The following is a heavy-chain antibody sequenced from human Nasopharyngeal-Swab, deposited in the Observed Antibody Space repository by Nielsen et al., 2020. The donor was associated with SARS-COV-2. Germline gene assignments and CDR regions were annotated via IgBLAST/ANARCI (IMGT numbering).Heavy chain of an antibody. V-gene: IGHV1-69*06. J-gene: IGHJ3*02. D-gene: IGHD3-22*01. CDR1: GGTFSSYA. CDR2: IIPIFGTA. Sequence: SVKVSCKASGGTFSSYAISWVRQAPGQGLEWMGGIIPIFGTANYAQKFQGRVTITADKSTSTAYMKLSSLRSEDTAVYYCATVKTYYYDSSGDRGDAFDIWGQGTMVTVSS. CDR3: ATVKTYYYDSSGDRGDAFDI.